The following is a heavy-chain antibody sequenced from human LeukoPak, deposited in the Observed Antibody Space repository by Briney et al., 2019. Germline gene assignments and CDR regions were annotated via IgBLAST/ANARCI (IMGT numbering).Heavy chain of an antibody. D-gene: IGHD3-10*01. CDR1: GASISSGRYD. J-gene: IGHJ5*01. CDR3: ATDGMVRGPDAWFDS. CDR2: IYTRGST. V-gene: IGHV4-61*02. Sequence: SETLSLTCNVSGASISSGRYDWGWIRQPAGKGLEWIGRIYTRGSTNDNPSLKSRVTMSVDTSKNQFSLKLSSVTAADTAVYYCATDGMVRGPDAWFDSWGQGTLVTVSS.